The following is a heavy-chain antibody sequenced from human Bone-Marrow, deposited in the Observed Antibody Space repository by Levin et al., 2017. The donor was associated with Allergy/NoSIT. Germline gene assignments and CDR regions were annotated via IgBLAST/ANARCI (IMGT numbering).Heavy chain of an antibody. CDR1: GYTFITYD. D-gene: IGHD6-19*01. CDR3: ARGGYSSGYDY. V-gene: IGHV1-18*01. CDR2: ISTKNGNT. Sequence: GASVKVSCKASGYTFITYDMSWVRQAPGQGLEWMGWISTKNGNTNYAQKLRGRVTLTTDTSTSTVYMELRSLRSDDTAVYYCARGGYSSGYDYWGQGTLVTVSS. J-gene: IGHJ4*02.